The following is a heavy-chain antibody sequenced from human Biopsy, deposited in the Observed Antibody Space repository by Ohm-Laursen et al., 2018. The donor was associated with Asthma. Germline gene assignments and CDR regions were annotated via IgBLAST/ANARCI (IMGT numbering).Heavy chain of an antibody. Sequence: GSLRLSCAASGFTFGDYWIRWVRQVPGKGLEWVANIKYDGTETNHVDSLKGRFTISRDNAKNSLYLQMNSLRTEDTAVYYCARTFHFWSPYHAEHYQLWGQGTLVTVPS. V-gene: IGHV3-7*01. D-gene: IGHD3-3*02. CDR1: GFTFGDYW. J-gene: IGHJ1*01. CDR2: IKYDGTET. CDR3: ARTFHFWSPYHAEHYQL.